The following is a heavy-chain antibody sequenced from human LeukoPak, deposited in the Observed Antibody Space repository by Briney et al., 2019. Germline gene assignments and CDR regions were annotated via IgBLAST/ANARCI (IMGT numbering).Heavy chain of an antibody. CDR1: GFTFSSYS. D-gene: IGHD3-9*01. CDR3: ARDAVPWPYYDILTGYYSYFDY. J-gene: IGHJ4*02. Sequence: GGSLRLSCAASGFTFSSYSMNWVRQAPGKGLEWVSSISSSSSYIYYADSVMGRFTISRDNAKNSLYLQMNSLRAEDTAVYYCARDAVPWPYYDILTGYYSYFDYWGQGTLVTVSS. CDR2: ISSSSSYI. V-gene: IGHV3-21*01.